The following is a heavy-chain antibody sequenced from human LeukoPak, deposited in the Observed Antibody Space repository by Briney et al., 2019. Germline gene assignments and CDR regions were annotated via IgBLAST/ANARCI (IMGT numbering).Heavy chain of an antibody. CDR2: IYWNDDK. Sequence: ESGPTLVNPTQTLTLTCTFSGFSLSTSGVGVGWIRQPPGKALEWLALIYWNDDKRYSPSLKSRLTITKDTSKNQVVLTMTNMDPVDTATYYCAHYYSSGWLALYGMDVWGQGTTVTVSS. D-gene: IGHD6-19*01. CDR3: AHYYSSGWLALYGMDV. J-gene: IGHJ6*02. V-gene: IGHV2-5*01. CDR1: GFSLSTSGVG.